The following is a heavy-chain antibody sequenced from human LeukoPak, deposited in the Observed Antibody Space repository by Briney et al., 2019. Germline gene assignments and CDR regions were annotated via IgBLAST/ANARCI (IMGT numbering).Heavy chain of an antibody. CDR3: ARNYDRMDY. D-gene: IGHD3-16*01. V-gene: IGHV4-59*01. J-gene: IGHJ4*02. CDR2: IYYSGTT. Sequence: SETLSLTCTVSGGSMTDYYWSWIRQPPGRELERIGYIYYSGTTYYNPSLKSRVTMSVDTSKKQFTLKLSSVTAADTAVYFCARNYDRMDYWGQGTLVTVSS. CDR1: GGSMTDYY.